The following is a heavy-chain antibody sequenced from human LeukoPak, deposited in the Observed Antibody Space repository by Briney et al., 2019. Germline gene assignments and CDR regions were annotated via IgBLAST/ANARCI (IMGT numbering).Heavy chain of an antibody. V-gene: IGHV1-24*01. CDR3: ATEKAWNHGGFDY. CDR1: GYTVIELS. D-gene: IGHD1-14*01. J-gene: IGHJ4*02. Sequence: ASVKVSCKVSGYTVIELSFHWVRQAPGKGLEGMGGFDYEDGETIYAQKFQGRVTMTEDTSTYTAYMELSSLRSEDTAVYYCATEKAWNHGGFDYWGQGTLVTVSS. CDR2: FDYEDGET.